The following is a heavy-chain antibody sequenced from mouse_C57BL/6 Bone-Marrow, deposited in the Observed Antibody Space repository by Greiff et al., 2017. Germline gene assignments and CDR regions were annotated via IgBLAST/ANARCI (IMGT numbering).Heavy chain of an antibody. CDR1: GYSFTGYY. Sequence: EVQLQQSGPELVKPGASVKISCKASGYSFTGYYMNWVKQSPEKSLEWIGEINPSTGGTTYNQKFKAKATLTVDKSSSTAYMQLKSLTSEDSAVYYCAEANCAWFAYWGQGTLVTVSA. V-gene: IGHV1-42*01. CDR3: AEANCAWFAY. CDR2: INPSTGGT. J-gene: IGHJ3*01. D-gene: IGHD4-1*01.